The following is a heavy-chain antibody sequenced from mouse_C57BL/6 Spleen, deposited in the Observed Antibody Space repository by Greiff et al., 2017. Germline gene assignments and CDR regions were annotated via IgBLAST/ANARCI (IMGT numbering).Heavy chain of an antibody. J-gene: IGHJ3*01. V-gene: IGHV1-9*01. CDR2: ILPGSGST. Sequence: VQLQQSGAELMKPGASVKLSCKATGYTFTGYWIAWVKQMPGHGLEWIGEILPGSGSTNYNEKFKGKATFTADTSSNTAYMQLSSLTTEDSAIDCCASYCGSSWRLADWGQGTLVTVSA. CDR3: ASYCGSSWRLAD. CDR1: GYTFTGYW. D-gene: IGHD1-1*01.